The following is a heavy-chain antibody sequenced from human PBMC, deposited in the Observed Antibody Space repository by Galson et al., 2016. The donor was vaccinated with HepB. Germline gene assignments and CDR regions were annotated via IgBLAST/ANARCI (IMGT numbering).Heavy chain of an antibody. CDR3: AKDSFYDFWDAATDYYYYMDV. CDR1: GFTFSTYA. D-gene: IGHD3-3*01. CDR2: ISYDGHNK. J-gene: IGHJ6*03. V-gene: IGHV3-30*18. Sequence: PRLSCAASGFTFSTYAMSWVRQAPGKGLEWVAVISYDGHNKHYADSVKGRFTLSRDNSKNTLYLQMNSPRPEETAVYYCAKDSFYDFWDAATDYYYYMDVWGKGTTVTVFS.